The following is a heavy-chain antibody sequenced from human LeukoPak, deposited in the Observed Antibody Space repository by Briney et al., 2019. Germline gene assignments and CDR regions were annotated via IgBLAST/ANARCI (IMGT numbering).Heavy chain of an antibody. J-gene: IGHJ4*02. D-gene: IGHD3-16*01. V-gene: IGHV3-7*01. Sequence: GGSLRLSCAASGFTFSSAWMTWVRQAPGKGLEWVATIKDDGSDKHYVDSVKGRFTISRDNAKKSLWLQMNSLRVEDTAMYYCADLGSRDWGQGTLVIVSS. CDR1: GFTFSSAW. CDR3: ADLGSRD. CDR2: IKDDGSDK.